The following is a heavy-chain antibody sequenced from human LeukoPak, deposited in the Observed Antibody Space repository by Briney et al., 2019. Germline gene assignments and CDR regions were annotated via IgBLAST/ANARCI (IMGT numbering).Heavy chain of an antibody. CDR3: ARRLASSSDTFDY. D-gene: IGHD4-11*01. J-gene: IGHJ4*02. CDR1: GGSISTNSYY. V-gene: IGHV4-39*01. Sequence: SETLSLNCTVSGGSISTNSYYWGWIRQPPGKGLEWIGSIYYGGSTFYNPSLKNRVTISADTSKNQFSLNLSSVTAADTAVYYCARRLASSSDTFDYWGQGTLVTVSS. CDR2: IYYGGST.